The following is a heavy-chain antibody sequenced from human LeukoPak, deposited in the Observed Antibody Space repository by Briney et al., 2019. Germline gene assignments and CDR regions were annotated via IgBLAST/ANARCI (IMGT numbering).Heavy chain of an antibody. CDR1: GGSISSGSYY. V-gene: IGHV4-61*02. J-gene: IGHJ5*02. CDR3: AREWMINWFDP. Sequence: SETLSLTCTVSGGSISSGSYYWSWIRQPAGKGLEWIGRIYTSGSTNYNPSLKSRVTMSVDTSKNQFSLKLSSVTAADTAVYYCAREWMINWFDPWGQGTLVTVSS. CDR2: IYTSGST. D-gene: IGHD3-16*01.